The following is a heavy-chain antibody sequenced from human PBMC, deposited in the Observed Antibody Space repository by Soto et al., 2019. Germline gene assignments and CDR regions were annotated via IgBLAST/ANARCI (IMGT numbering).Heavy chain of an antibody. J-gene: IGHJ4*02. CDR2: IDPSDPYT. D-gene: IGHD2-15*01. CDR1: GGRDTRYW. CDR3: ARHLEWAVAAPVDY. V-gene: IGHV5-10-1*01. Sequence: PGAAQKISGEGSGGRDTRYWISWVRQKNGKGLEWMGRIDPSDPYTNYSPSFQGHVTISADKSISTAYLQWSSLKASDTAMYYCARHLEWAVAAPVDYWGQGTLVTVSS.